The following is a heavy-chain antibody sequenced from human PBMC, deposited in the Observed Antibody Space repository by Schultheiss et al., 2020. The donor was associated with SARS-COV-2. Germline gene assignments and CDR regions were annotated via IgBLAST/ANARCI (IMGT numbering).Heavy chain of an antibody. CDR3: AKGGYTHSREGLDY. V-gene: IGHV3-23*01. CDR2: ISASGGGT. D-gene: IGHD5-18*01. Sequence: GESLKISCAASGFTSSTNWIHWVRQAPGKGLEWVSAISASGGGTYYADSVKGRFTISRDNSKETLYLQMNSLRDEDTAVYYCAKGGYTHSREGLDYWGQGTLVTVSS. J-gene: IGHJ4*02. CDR1: GFTSSTNW.